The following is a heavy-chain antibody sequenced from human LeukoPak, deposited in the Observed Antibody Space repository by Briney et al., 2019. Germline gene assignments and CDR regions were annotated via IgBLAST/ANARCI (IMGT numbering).Heavy chain of an antibody. D-gene: IGHD3-3*01. CDR2: MNPNSGNT. V-gene: IGHV1-8*03. Sequence: ASVKVSCKCSGYTFTSYDINWVRQATGQGLEWMGWMNPNSGNTGYAQKFQGRVTITRNTSISTASMELSSLRSEDTAVYYCARTYYDFWSGYSVYFDYWGQGTLVTVSS. J-gene: IGHJ4*02. CDR1: GYTFTSYD. CDR3: ARTYYDFWSGYSVYFDY.